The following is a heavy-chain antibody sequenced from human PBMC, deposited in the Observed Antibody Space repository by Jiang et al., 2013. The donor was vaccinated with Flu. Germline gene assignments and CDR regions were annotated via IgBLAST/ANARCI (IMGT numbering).Heavy chain of an antibody. CDR3: ARGTPVDTAATGIDY. CDR1: GYTFTSYY. CDR2: INPSGGST. V-gene: IGHV1-46*01. Sequence: KASGYTFTSYYMHWVRQAPGQGLEWMGIINPSGGSTSYAQKFQGRVTMTRDTSTSTVYMELSSLRSEDTAVYYCARGTPVDTAATGIDYWGQGTLVTVSS. J-gene: IGHJ4*02. D-gene: IGHD5-18*01.